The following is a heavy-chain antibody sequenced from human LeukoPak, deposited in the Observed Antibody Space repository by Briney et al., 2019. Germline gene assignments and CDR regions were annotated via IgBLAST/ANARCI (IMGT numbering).Heavy chain of an antibody. CDR2: IYSGGST. D-gene: IGHD4-17*01. CDR1: GFTVSSNY. J-gene: IGHJ6*02. V-gene: IGHV3-53*01. Sequence: GGSLRLSCAASGFTVSSNYMSGVRQAPGKGLEWVSVIYSGGSTYYADSVKGRFTISRDNSKNTLYLQMNSLRAEDTAVYYCARMDGLRTYGGYYYGMDVWGQGTTVTVSS. CDR3: ARMDGLRTYGGYYYGMDV.